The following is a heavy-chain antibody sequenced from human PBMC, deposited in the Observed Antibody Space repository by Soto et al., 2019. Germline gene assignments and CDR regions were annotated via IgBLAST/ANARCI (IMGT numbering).Heavy chain of an antibody. J-gene: IGHJ6*02. D-gene: IGHD3-10*01. CDR1: GGSVSSGNYY. Sequence: QVQLQESGPGLVKPLETLSLTCSVSGGSVSSGNYYWTWIRLPPGKGLEWIGYVYNSERPSYNPSLRSRVTISGATSKSQFSLKLTSVTAADTAVYYCARWSSRTLAMDVWGQGTTVTVSS. CDR2: VYNSERP. V-gene: IGHV4-61*01. CDR3: ARWSSRTLAMDV.